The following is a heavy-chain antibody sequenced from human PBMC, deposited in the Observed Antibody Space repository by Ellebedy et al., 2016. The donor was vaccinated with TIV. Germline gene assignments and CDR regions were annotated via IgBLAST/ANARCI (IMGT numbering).Heavy chain of an antibody. D-gene: IGHD3-10*01. CDR1: GGSSSGYY. Sequence: SETLSLXXAVYGGSSSGYYWNWIRQPPGKGLEWIGEINHSGSTNYNLSLKSRVTISADTSKNQFSLKLSSVTAADTAVYYCVITMVRGVMVGAFDIWGQGTMVTVSS. CDR2: INHSGST. J-gene: IGHJ3*02. V-gene: IGHV4-34*01. CDR3: VITMVRGVMVGAFDI.